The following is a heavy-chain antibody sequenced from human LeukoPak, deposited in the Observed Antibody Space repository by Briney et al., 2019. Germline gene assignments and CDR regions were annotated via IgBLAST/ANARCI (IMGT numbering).Heavy chain of an antibody. CDR3: ARVLMATYYFDS. CDR2: INSDGSIT. Sequence: GGSLRLYCAASGFTLSSYWMHWVRQAPGKGLVWVSRINSDGSITTYADSVKGRFTISRDNAKNTLYLQMNSLRAEDTAVYYCARVLMATYYFDSWGQGTLVTVSS. V-gene: IGHV3-74*01. CDR1: GFTLSSYW. J-gene: IGHJ4*02. D-gene: IGHD5-24*01.